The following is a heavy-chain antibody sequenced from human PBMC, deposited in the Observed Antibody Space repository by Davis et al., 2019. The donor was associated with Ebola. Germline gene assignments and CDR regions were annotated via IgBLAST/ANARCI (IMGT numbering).Heavy chain of an antibody. Sequence: GGSLRLSCVASGFSVSDSYMAWVRQAPGKGLEWVSLNYGGTNVFYADSVRGRFTLSRDNSKNTLYLQMNRLRVEDTAVYYCTRGVVGVIPSDHWGQGTLVTVSS. V-gene: IGHV3-53*01. D-gene: IGHD3-10*01. CDR3: TRGVVGVIPSDH. CDR2: NYGGTNV. CDR1: GFSVSDSY. J-gene: IGHJ4*02.